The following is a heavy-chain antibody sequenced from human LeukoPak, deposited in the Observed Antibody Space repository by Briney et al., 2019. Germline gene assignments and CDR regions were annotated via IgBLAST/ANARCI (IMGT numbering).Heavy chain of an antibody. V-gene: IGHV1-18*01. Sequence: ASVKVSCKASGYTFTSYGISWVRQAPGQGLEWMGWISAYTGNTNYAQKFQGRVTMSTDTSTSTAYMELRSPRSDDTAVYHCARDSSGYLSFDYWGQGTLVTVSS. D-gene: IGHD3-22*01. CDR2: ISAYTGNT. CDR3: ARDSSGYLSFDY. CDR1: GYTFTSYG. J-gene: IGHJ4*02.